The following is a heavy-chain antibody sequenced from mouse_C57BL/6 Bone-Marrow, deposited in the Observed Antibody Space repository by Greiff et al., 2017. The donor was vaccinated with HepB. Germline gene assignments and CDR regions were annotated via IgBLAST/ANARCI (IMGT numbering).Heavy chain of an antibody. J-gene: IGHJ1*03. V-gene: IGHV1-80*01. CDR3: ARTYYYGSSYWYFDV. CDR1: GYAFSSYW. CDR2: IYPGDGDT. D-gene: IGHD1-1*01. Sequence: VQLQQSGAELVKPGASVKISCKASGYAFSSYWMNWVKQRPGKGLEWIGQIYPGDGDTNYNRKFKGKATLTADKSSSTAYMQLSSLTSEDSAVYFCARTYYYGSSYWYFDVWGTGTTVTVSS.